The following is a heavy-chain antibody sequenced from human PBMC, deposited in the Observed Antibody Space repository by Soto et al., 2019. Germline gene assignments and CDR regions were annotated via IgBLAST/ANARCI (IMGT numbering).Heavy chain of an antibody. Sequence: QVQLVQSGAEVKKPGSSVKVSCKASGGTFSSYAISWVRQAPGQGLEWMGGIIPIFGTANYAQKFQGRVTITADESTSTAYMELSSLRSEDKAVYYCARVRVTIFGVVPNYYGMDVWGQGTTVTVSS. CDR1: GGTFSSYA. V-gene: IGHV1-69*01. CDR2: IIPIFGTA. CDR3: ARVRVTIFGVVPNYYGMDV. D-gene: IGHD3-3*01. J-gene: IGHJ6*02.